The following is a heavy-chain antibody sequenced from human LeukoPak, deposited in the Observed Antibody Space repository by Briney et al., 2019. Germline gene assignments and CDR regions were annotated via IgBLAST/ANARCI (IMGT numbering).Heavy chain of an antibody. CDR2: IRSKAYRGTT. V-gene: IGHV3-49*04. D-gene: IGHD5-18*01. Sequence: PGRSLRLSCTGSGFTFVDHAMSWVRQAPGKGLEWGGFIRSKAYRGTTEYAASVKGRFTISRDDSASIAYLQMNSLRTEDTAVYYCARGPIQLWIHNAMDVWGQGTTVTVSS. CDR1: GFTFVDHA. CDR3: ARGPIQLWIHNAMDV. J-gene: IGHJ6*02.